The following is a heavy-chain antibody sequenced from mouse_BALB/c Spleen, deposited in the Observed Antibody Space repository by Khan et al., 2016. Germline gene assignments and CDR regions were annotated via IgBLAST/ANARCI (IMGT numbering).Heavy chain of an antibody. V-gene: IGHV5-6-3*01. CDR2: INSNGGST. J-gene: IGHJ3*01. CDR3: ARASSWFAY. Sequence: EVELVESGGGLVQPGGSLKFSCAASGFTFRTYCMSWVRQTPDKRLELVATINSNGGSTYYPDSVKGRFTISRDNAKNTLYLQMRMLKSEDTAMYYCARASSWFAYWGQGTLVTVSA. CDR1: GFTFRTYC.